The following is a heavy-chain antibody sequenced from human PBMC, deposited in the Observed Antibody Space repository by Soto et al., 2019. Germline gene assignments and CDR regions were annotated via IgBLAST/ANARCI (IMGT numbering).Heavy chain of an antibody. J-gene: IGHJ4*02. CDR2: ISSNGGST. Sequence: GGSLRLSCSASGFTFSSYAMHWVRQAPGKGLEYVSAISSNGGSTYYADSVKGRFTISRDNSKNTLYLQMSSLRAEDTAVYYCVKDTSSSWYGRPYSSGWYASGMTPFDYWGQGTLVTVSS. CDR3: VKDTSSSWYGRPYSSGWYASGMTPFDY. CDR1: GFTFSSYA. D-gene: IGHD6-19*01. V-gene: IGHV3-64D*06.